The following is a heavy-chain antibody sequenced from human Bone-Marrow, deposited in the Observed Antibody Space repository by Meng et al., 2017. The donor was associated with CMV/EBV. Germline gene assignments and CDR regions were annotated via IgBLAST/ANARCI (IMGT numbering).Heavy chain of an antibody. CDR1: GFTFSSYW. Sequence: GESLKISCAASGFTFSSYWMSWIRQAPGKGLEWVSYISSSGSTIYYADSVKGRFTISRANAKNSLYLQMNSPRAEDTAVYYCARTYSSSSTKYFDYWGQGTLVTVSS. CDR2: ISSSGSTI. D-gene: IGHD6-13*01. J-gene: IGHJ4*02. CDR3: ARTYSSSSTKYFDY. V-gene: IGHV3-11*01.